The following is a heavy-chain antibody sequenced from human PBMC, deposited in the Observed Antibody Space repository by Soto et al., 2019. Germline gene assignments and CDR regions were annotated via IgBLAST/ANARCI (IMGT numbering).Heavy chain of an antibody. V-gene: IGHV4-4*02. CDR3: AKVRESRGPQPFDY. CDR2: IYYSGST. J-gene: IGHJ4*02. CDR1: GGSISSSNW. D-gene: IGHD3-10*01. Sequence: QVQLQESGPGLVKPSGTLSLTCAVSGGSISSSNWWSWVRQPPGKGLEWIGEIYYSGSTNYNPSLKSRVTISVDKSKNQFTLKLNSVTAADTAVYYCAKVRESRGPQPFDYWGQGTLVTVSS.